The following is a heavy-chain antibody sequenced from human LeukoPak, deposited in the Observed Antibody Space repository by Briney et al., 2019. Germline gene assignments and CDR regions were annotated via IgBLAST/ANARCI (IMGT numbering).Heavy chain of an antibody. CDR1: GYTFANFG. J-gene: IGHJ4*02. Sequence: GASVKVSCKASGYTFANFGITWVRQAPGQGLEWMGWISVYNGNTNYAQNLQGRVTLTTDTSTSTAYMELRSLRSDDTARYYCARTCSSSSCYMVHWGQGTLVTVSS. D-gene: IGHD2-2*02. V-gene: IGHV1-18*01. CDR2: ISVYNGNT. CDR3: ARTCSSSSCYMVH.